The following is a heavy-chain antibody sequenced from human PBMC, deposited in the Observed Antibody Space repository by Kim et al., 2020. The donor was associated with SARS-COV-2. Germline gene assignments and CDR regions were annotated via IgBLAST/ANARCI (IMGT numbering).Heavy chain of an antibody. CDR1: GGSFSGYY. J-gene: IGHJ3*02. Sequence: SETLSLTCAVYGGSFSGYYWSWIRQPPGKGLEWIGEINHSGSTNYNPSLKSRVTISVDTSKNQFSLKLSSVTAADTAVYYCARRTTVVTHGAFDIWGQGTMVTVSS. V-gene: IGHV4-34*01. D-gene: IGHD4-17*01. CDR2: INHSGST. CDR3: ARRTTVVTHGAFDI.